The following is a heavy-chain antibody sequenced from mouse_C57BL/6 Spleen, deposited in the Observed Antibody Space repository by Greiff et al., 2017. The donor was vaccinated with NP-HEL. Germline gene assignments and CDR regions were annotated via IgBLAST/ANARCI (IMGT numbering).Heavy chain of an antibody. CDR2: IDPSDSYT. J-gene: IGHJ3*01. Sequence: QVQLQQPGAELVKPGAPVKLSCKASGYTFTSYWMQWVKQRPGQGLEWIGEIDPSDSYTNYNQKFKGKATLTVDTSSSTAYMQLSSLTSEDSAVYYCARAGPFAYWGQGTLVTVSA. CDR3: ARAGPFAY. CDR1: GYTFTSYW. V-gene: IGHV1-50*01.